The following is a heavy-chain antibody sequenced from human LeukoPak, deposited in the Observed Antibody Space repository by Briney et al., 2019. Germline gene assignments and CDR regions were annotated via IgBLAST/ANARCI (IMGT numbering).Heavy chain of an antibody. J-gene: IGHJ4*02. CDR1: GFIFTNHW. V-gene: IGHV3-74*01. CDR2: VSVDGRAT. CDR3: ARATNLAFDL. Sequence: PGGPQILCWAACGFIFTNHWIHWVHQARGKGLEWVSYVSVDGRATTYADSVKGRFTMSRDNAKNTVNLQMNCLRAEDTAVYYCARATNLAFDLWDQGTLVTVSS. D-gene: IGHD1-14*01.